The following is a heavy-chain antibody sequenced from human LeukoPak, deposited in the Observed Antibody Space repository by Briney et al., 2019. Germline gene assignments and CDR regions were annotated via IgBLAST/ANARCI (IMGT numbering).Heavy chain of an antibody. J-gene: IGHJ5*02. CDR2: ISVGGSDE. Sequence: QPGGSLRLSCAASGLAFSDYWMSWVRQAPGKGLEWISYISVGGSDEDYAESVKGRFSISRDNAKNSLFLQMNSLRVEDTAVYYCARDVGFNNGWPAWGQGTLVTVSS. CDR3: ARDVGFNNGWPA. D-gene: IGHD6-19*01. V-gene: IGHV3-48*04. CDR1: GLAFSDYW.